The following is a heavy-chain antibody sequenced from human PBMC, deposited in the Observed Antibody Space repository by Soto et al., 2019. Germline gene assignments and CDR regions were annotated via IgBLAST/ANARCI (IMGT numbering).Heavy chain of an antibody. J-gene: IGHJ6*02. CDR3: ARVWNCGGDCCPTGMDV. D-gene: IGHD2-21*02. V-gene: IGHV3-7*01. CDR2: IKQDGSEK. Sequence: PGGSLRLSCAASGFTFSSYWMSWVRQAPGKGLEWVANIKQDGSEKYYVDSVKGRFTISRDNAKNSLYLQMNSLRAEDTAVYYCARVWNCGGDCCPTGMDVWGQGTTVTVSS. CDR1: GFTFSSYW.